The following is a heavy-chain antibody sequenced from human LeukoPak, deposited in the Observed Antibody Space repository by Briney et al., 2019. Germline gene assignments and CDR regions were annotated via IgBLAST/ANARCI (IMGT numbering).Heavy chain of an antibody. D-gene: IGHD5-18*01. V-gene: IGHV4-59*11. Sequence: KPSETLSLTCIVSSGSINNHYWSWIRQPPGKGLEWIGYIYNSWNTNYNPSLQSRVTISMDASRRQFSLNLTSVTAADTAVYYCARDQIGYGLDYWGQGTLVTVSS. CDR3: ARDQIGYGLDY. CDR1: SGSINNHY. CDR2: IYNSWNT. J-gene: IGHJ4*02.